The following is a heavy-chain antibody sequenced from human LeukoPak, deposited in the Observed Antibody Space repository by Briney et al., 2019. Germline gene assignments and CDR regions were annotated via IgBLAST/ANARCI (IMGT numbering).Heavy chain of an antibody. D-gene: IGHD4-23*01. CDR1: GYTFTDYW. J-gene: IGHJ5*02. V-gene: IGHV5-51*01. CDR3: ARGRWSVATKWSDP. Sequence: GESLKISCKASGYTFTDYWVAWVRQMPGKGLEWMGLIYPGESETRYNPSFQGHVTMSVDNSINTAYLQWSSLQASDAAIYYCARGRWSVATKWSDPWGQGTLVTVSA. CDR2: IYPGESET.